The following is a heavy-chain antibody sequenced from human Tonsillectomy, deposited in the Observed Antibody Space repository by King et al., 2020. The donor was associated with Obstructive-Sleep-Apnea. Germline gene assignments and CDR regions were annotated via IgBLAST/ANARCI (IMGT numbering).Heavy chain of an antibody. CDR2: IYYSGST. D-gene: IGHD2-21*02. CDR3: ARGGDYDPDYYYYGMDV. CDR1: GGSISSYY. V-gene: IGHV4-59*01. J-gene: IGHJ6*02. Sequence: MQLQESGPGLVKPSETLSLTCTVSGGSISSYYWSWIRQPPGKGLEWIGYIYYSGSTNYNPSLKSRVTISVDTSKNQFSLKLSSVTAADTAVYYCARGGDYDPDYYYYGMDVWGQGTTVTVSS.